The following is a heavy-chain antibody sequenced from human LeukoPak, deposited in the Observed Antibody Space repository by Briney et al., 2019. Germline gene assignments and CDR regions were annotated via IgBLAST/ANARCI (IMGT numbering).Heavy chain of an antibody. CDR2: IYPGDSDT. CDR1: GYSFTSYW. V-gene: IGHV5-51*01. D-gene: IGHD1-26*01. J-gene: IGHJ3*02. CDR3: AREILRSRGAFDI. Sequence: GESLKISCKGSGYSFTSYWIGWVRQLPGKGLEWMGIIYPGDSDTRYSPSFQGQVTISADKSISTAYLQWSSLKASDTAMYYCAREILRSRGAFDIWGQGTMVTVSS.